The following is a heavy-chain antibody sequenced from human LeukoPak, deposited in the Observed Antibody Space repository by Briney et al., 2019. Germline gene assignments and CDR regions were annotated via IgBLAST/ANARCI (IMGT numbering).Heavy chain of an antibody. CDR3: ARDVGDYYDSRVI. CDR2: ISSSSSYI. D-gene: IGHD3-22*01. J-gene: IGHJ4*02. Sequence: GGSLRLSCAASGFTFSSYSMNWVRQAPGKGLEWVSSISSSSSYIYYADSVKGRFTISRDNAKNSLYLQMNSLRAEDTAVYYCARDVGDYYDSRVIWGQGTLVTVSS. V-gene: IGHV3-21*01. CDR1: GFTFSSYS.